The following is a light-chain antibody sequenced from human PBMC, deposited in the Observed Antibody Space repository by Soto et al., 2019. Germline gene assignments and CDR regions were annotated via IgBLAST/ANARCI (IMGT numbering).Light chain of an antibody. Sequence: EIVSTQSPDTLSLSPGERATLSCRASQIVSPTFLTWYQQQPGQVPRRLIYGASIRAIGIPDRFSGSGSGTDFTLTISRLEPEDFAVYYCQYYGNSPRVTFGGGTKVEIK. CDR1: QIVSPTF. J-gene: IGKJ4*01. V-gene: IGKV3-20*01. CDR2: GAS. CDR3: QYYGNSPRVT.